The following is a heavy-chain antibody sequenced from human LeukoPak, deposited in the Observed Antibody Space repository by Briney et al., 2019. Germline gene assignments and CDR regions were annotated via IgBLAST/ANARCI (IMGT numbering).Heavy chain of an antibody. Sequence: GASVKVSCKASGGTFSSYAISWVRQAPGQGLEWMGRIIPILGIANYAQKFQGRVTITADKSTSTAYMELSSLRSEDTVVYYCASVHTAMVTPYWGQGTLVTVAS. V-gene: IGHV1-69*04. CDR3: ASVHTAMVTPY. D-gene: IGHD5-18*01. J-gene: IGHJ4*02. CDR2: IIPILGIA. CDR1: GGTFSSYA.